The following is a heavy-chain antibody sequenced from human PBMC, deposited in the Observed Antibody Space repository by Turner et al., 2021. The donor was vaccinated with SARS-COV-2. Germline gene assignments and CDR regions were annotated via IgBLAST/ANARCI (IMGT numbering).Heavy chain of an antibody. J-gene: IGHJ3*02. CDR3: ARARWDYYDSSGYYPDAFDI. CDR2: ISSSSNYI. V-gene: IGHV3-21*01. Sequence: EVQLVESGGGLVKPGGSLRLSCAASVFTFSGHSMNWVRQAPGKGLEWVSSISSSSNYIYYADSVKGRFTISRDNAKNSLFLQMNSLRAEDTAVYYCARARWDYYDSSGYYPDAFDIWGQGTMVTVSS. D-gene: IGHD3-22*01. CDR1: VFTFSGHS.